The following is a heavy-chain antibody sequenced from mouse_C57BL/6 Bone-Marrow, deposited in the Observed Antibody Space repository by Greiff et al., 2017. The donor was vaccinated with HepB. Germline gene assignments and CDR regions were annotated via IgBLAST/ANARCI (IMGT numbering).Heavy chain of an antibody. CDR3: ARHDPCYYAMDY. V-gene: IGHV5-6*01. J-gene: IGHJ4*01. CDR2: ISSGGSYT. Sequence: EVKVVESGGDLVKPGGSLKLSCAASGFTFSSYGMSWVRQTPDKRLEWVATISSGGSYTYYPDSVKGRFTISRDNAKNTLYLQMSSLKSEDTAMYYCARHDPCYYAMDYWGQGTSVTVSS. CDR1: GFTFSSYG.